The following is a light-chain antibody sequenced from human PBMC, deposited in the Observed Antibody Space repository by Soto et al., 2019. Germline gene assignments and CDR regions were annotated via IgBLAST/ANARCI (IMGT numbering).Light chain of an antibody. CDR1: QSVRSSF. CDR3: QQYENSVMYT. Sequence: EIVLTQSPGTLSLSPGERATLSCRASQSVRSSFFAWYQQKPGQAPRLLIYDVSVRATGIPDRFSGSGSGTEFTLTINRLEPEDFAVYYCQQYENSVMYTFGQATKLEIK. CDR2: DVS. J-gene: IGKJ2*01. V-gene: IGKV3-20*01.